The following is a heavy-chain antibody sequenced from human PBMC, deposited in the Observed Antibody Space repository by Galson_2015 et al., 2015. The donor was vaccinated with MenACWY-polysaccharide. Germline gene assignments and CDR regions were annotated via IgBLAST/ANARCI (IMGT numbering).Heavy chain of an antibody. CDR3: ARIIARKYTFADS. V-gene: IGHV1-8*01. Sequence: SVKVSCKASGYKFTSYDINWVRQATGQGLEWMGWMNPNSGNTGYAQKSQGRVTMTSNSAITTAYMELRSLRSEDTAVYYCARIIARKYTFADSWGQGTLVTVSS. CDR1: GYKFTSYD. J-gene: IGHJ4*02. D-gene: IGHD2-21*01. CDR2: MNPNSGNT.